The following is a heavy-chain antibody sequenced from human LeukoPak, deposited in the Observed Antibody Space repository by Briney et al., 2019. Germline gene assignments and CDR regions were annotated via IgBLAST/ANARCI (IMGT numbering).Heavy chain of an antibody. CDR3: TRVDYYGSGSYGYYFYMDV. J-gene: IGHJ6*03. Sequence: GGSLRLSCTATGFPFGDYIMNWVRQAPGKGLEWVGFIRSNAYGGTTEYAASVKGRFTISRDDSKTIAYLQMNSLKTEDTAVYYCTRVDYYGSGSYGYYFYMDVWGKGTTVTVSS. CDR2: IRSNAYGGTT. CDR1: GFPFGDYI. D-gene: IGHD3-10*01. V-gene: IGHV3-49*04.